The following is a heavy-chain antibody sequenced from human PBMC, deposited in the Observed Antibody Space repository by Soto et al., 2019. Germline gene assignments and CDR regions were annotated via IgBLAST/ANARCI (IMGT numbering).Heavy chain of an antibody. Sequence: PSETLSLTCTVSSAPITKYYWGWVRQAPGRGLEWIGFTHHSGYISYSPSLKSRITISVDPSKNQVSLKLTSVTAADTALYYCARLTGTSYPGFDYWGQGTLVTVSS. V-gene: IGHV4-59*08. J-gene: IGHJ4*02. CDR3: ARLTGTSYPGFDY. D-gene: IGHD1-20*01. CDR2: THHSGYI. CDR1: SAPITKYY.